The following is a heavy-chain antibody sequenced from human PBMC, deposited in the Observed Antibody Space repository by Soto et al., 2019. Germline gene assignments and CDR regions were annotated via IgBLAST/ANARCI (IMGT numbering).Heavy chain of an antibody. D-gene: IGHD4-17*01. J-gene: IGHJ3*02. CDR3: TSRRVNGDYAFDI. V-gene: IGHV3-73*01. CDR2: IRSKANSYAT. Sequence: GGSLRLSCAASGFTFSGSAMHWVRQASGKGLEWVGRIRSKANSYATAYAASVKGRFTISRDDSKNTAYLQMNSLKTEDPAVYYCTSRRVNGDYAFDIWGQGTMVTVSS. CDR1: GFTFSGSA.